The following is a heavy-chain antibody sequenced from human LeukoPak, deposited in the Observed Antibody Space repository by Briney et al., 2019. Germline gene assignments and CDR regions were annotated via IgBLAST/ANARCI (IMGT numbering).Heavy chain of an antibody. CDR1: GGSISSYY. V-gene: IGHV4-4*07. CDR2: IYTSGST. J-gene: IGHJ6*03. D-gene: IGHD2-15*01. CDR3: ARVLKLGYCSGGSCYGRYYYYYYMDV. Sequence: SETLSLTCTVSGGSISSYYWSWIRQPAGKGLEWIGRIYTSGSTNYNPSLKSRVTISVDTSKNQFSLKLSSVTAADTAVYYCARVLKLGYCSGGSCYGRYYYYYYMDVWGKGTTVTVSS.